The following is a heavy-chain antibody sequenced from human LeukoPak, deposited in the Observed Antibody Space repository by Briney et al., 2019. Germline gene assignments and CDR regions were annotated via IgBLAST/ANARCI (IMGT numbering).Heavy chain of an antibody. CDR1: GGTFSSYD. D-gene: IGHD2-2*01. V-gene: IGHV1-69*04. Sequence: SVKVSCKASGGTFSSYDINWVRQAPGQGLEWMGRIIPILGIANYAQKFQGRVTITADKSTSTAYMELSSLISEGTAVYYCARARSCCSSTSCLAGVHNWFDPWGQGTLVTVSS. CDR2: IIPILGIA. J-gene: IGHJ5*02. CDR3: ARARSCCSSTSCLAGVHNWFDP.